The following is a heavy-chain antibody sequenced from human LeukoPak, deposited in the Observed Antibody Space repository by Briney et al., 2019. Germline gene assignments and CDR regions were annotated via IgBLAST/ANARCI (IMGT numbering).Heavy chain of an antibody. CDR3: ASRGVQYYFDY. V-gene: IGHV3-30-3*01. CDR1: GFTFSSYA. CDR2: ISYDGSNK. D-gene: IGHD3-3*01. J-gene: IGHJ4*02. Sequence: PGGSLRLSCAASGFTFSSYAMHWVRQAPGKGLEWVAVISYDGSNKYYADSVKGRFTISRDNSKNTLYLQMNSLRAEDTAVYYCASRGVQYYFDYWGQGTLVTVSS.